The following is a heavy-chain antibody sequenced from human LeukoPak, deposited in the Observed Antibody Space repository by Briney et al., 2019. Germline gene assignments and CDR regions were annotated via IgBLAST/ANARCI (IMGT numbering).Heavy chain of an antibody. Sequence: PGGSLRLSCAASGFTFSNFAMSWVRQAPGKGLEWVSAISGNGGSTYYADSVKGRFTISRDSSENTLYLQMNSLRAEDTAVCYCAKNGDTSGYYRGYFDYWGQGTLLTVSS. D-gene: IGHD3-22*01. CDR2: ISGNGGST. J-gene: IGHJ4*02. CDR1: GFTFSNFA. V-gene: IGHV3-23*01. CDR3: AKNGDTSGYYRGYFDY.